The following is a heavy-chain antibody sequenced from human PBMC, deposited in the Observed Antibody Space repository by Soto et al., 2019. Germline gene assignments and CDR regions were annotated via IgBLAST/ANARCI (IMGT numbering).Heavy chain of an antibody. CDR2: IVPIFGTA. Sequence: QVQLVQSGAEVKKPGSSVRVSCRASGGSFSSSPLTWVRLAPGQGLECMGNIVPIFGTAKYAQKFQGRVSITADQSTTTTYLEMSGLGPEHTAICYDARRNTGGACATWGSGTRVTVSA. CDR3: ARRNTGGACAT. J-gene: IGHJ3*01. CDR1: GGSFSSSP. D-gene: IGHD2-21*01. V-gene: IGHV1-69*15.